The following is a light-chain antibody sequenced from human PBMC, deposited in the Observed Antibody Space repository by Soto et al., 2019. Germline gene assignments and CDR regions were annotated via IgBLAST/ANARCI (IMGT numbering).Light chain of an antibody. Sequence: EMVMTQSPATLSLSPGERATLSCRASQSVGSNFAWYQQKPGQAPRLFIYDASTRATGIPARFSGSGSGTEFTLTISSLQSEDFAVYYCQQYNSWPWYPFGQGTKLEIK. V-gene: IGKV3-15*01. J-gene: IGKJ2*01. CDR3: QQYNSWPWYP. CDR2: DAS. CDR1: QSVGSN.